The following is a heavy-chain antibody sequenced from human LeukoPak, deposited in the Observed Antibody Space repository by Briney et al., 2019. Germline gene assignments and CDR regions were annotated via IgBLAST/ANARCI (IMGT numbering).Heavy chain of an antibody. V-gene: IGHV3-53*01. CDR3: ARIPMVRGANYYYYGMDV. CDR1: GFTFSSYS. J-gene: IGHJ6*02. CDR2: IYSGGST. Sequence: GGSLILSCAASGFTFSSYSMNWVRQAPGKGLEWVSVIYSGGSTYYADSVKGRFTISRDNSKNTLYLQMNSLRAEDTAVYYCARIPMVRGANYYYYGMDVWGQGTTVTVSS. D-gene: IGHD3-10*01.